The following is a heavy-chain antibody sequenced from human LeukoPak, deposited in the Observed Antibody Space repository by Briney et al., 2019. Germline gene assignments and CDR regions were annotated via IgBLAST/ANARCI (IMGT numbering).Heavy chain of an antibody. V-gene: IGHV4-59*12. D-gene: IGHD6-13*01. CDR2: IYYSGST. J-gene: IGHJ3*02. CDR1: GGSISSYY. CDR3: ARSVRWAFDI. Sequence: PSETLSLTCTVSGGSISSYYWSWIRQPPGKGLEWIGYIYYSGSTNYNPSLKSRVTISVDTSKNQFSLKLSSVTAADTAVYYCARSVRWAFDIRGQGTMVTVSS.